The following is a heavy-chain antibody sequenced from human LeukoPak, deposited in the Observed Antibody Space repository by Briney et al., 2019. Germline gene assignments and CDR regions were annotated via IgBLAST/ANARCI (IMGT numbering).Heavy chain of an antibody. J-gene: IGHJ6*02. CDR2: ISYDGSNK. CDR3: ARGFPYDDPTGGYYYLMDV. D-gene: IGHD4-17*01. Sequence: PGGSLRLSCAASGFTFSSYPMHWVRQAPGKGLEWVSVISYDGSNKYYADSVKGRFTISRDNSKNMFYVQINSLRPEDTAVYYCARGFPYDDPTGGYYYLMDVWVQGTTVTVSS. CDR1: GFTFSSYP. V-gene: IGHV3-30-3*01.